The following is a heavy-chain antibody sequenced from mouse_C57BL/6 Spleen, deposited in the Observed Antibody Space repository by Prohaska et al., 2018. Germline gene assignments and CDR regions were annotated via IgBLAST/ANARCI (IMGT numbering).Heavy chain of an antibody. CDR3: GRQAAQDTSAY. V-gene: IGHV1-69*01. D-gene: IGHD3-2*02. Sequence: QVQLQQPGAELVMPGASVKLSCKASGYTFTSYWMHWVKQRPGQGLEWIGEIDPCDSYTNYNQKFKGKATLTVDKSSSTGYMQLSSLTSEDSAVYYCGRQAAQDTSAYWGQGTLVTVSA. CDR2: IDPCDSYT. J-gene: IGHJ3*01. CDR1: GYTFTSYW.